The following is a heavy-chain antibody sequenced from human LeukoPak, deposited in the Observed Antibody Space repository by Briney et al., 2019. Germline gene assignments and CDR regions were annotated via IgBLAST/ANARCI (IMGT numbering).Heavy chain of an antibody. D-gene: IGHD6-25*01. J-gene: IGHJ4*02. CDR2: IYYSGST. CDR1: GGSIASSSNY. CDR3: ARAGGIPASFDY. V-gene: IGHV4-39*07. Sequence: PSETLSLTCTVSGGSIASSSNYWVWIRQPPGKGLEWIGSIYYSGSTYYTPSLKSRVTISVDTSKNQFSLKLSSVTAADTAVYYCARAGGIPASFDYWGQGTLVTVSS.